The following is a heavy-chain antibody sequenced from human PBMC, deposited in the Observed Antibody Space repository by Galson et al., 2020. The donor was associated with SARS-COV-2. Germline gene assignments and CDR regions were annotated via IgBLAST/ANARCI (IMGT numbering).Heavy chain of an antibody. J-gene: IGHJ4*02. CDR1: GFTVSSNY. D-gene: IGHD3-10*01. V-gene: IGHV3-66*01. CDR3: ARDLVVRGATY. CDR2: IYSGGST. Sequence: QAGGSLRLSCAASGFTVSSNYMSWVRQAPGKGLEWVPVIYSGGSTYYADSVKGRFTISRDNSKNTLYLQMNSLRAEDTAVYYCARDLVVRGATYWGQGTLVTVSS.